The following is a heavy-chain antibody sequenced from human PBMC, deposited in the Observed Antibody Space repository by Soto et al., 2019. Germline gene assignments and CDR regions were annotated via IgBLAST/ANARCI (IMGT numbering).Heavy chain of an antibody. CDR2: ISGSGGST. CDR3: AKDLFTMIVVVTNDAFDI. J-gene: IGHJ3*02. V-gene: IGHV3-23*01. Sequence: GGSLRLSCAASGFTFSSYAMSWVRQAPGKGLEWVSAISGSGGSTYYADSVKGRFTISRDNSKNTLYLQMNSLRAEDTAVYYCAKDLFTMIVVVTNDAFDIWGQGTMVTVSS. D-gene: IGHD3-22*01. CDR1: GFTFSSYA.